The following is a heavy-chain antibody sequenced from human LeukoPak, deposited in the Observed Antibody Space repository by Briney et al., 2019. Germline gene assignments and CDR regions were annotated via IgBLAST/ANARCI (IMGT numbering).Heavy chain of an antibody. D-gene: IGHD7-27*01. CDR3: ARDDSLGVDY. J-gene: IGHJ4*02. V-gene: IGHV3-48*03. CDR1: GFTFSSYE. CDR2: ISSSGSTI. Sequence: GGSLRLSCAASGFTFSSYEMNWVRQVPGKGLEWVSYISSSGSTIYYADSVKGRFTISRDNAKNSLYLQMNGLRAGDTAVYYCARDDSLGVDYWGQGTLVTVSS.